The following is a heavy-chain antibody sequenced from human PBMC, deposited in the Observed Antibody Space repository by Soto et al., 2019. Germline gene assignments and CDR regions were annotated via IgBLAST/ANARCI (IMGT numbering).Heavy chain of an antibody. CDR2: IYSSGGT. CDR1: GGAVSNFY. V-gene: IGHV4-4*07. D-gene: IGHD2-15*01. J-gene: IGHJ5*02. CDR3: ARSSHKESWFDP. Sequence: LSLTCTVSGGAVSNFYLNWIRQPAGKGLEWIGRIYSSGGTNYNPSLRSRVTMSVDTSKNQFSLKLNSVTAADTAVYYCARSSHKESWFDPWGQGTLVTVSS.